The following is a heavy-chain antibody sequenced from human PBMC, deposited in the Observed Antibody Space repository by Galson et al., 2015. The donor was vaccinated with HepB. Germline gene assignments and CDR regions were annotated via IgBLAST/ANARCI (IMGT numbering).Heavy chain of an antibody. CDR1: GFSVSGKY. J-gene: IGHJ3*02. CDR3: EGYSDPFDI. D-gene: IGHD3-22*01. Sequence: SLRLSCAASGFSVSGKYMSWARQAPEKGLEWVSAIFSGDATYYRDSVKGRFTSSRDTSKNTLYLQMNNLRAEDTAIYYCEGYSDPFDIWGQGTMVTVSS. V-gene: IGHV3-53*01. CDR2: IFSGDAT.